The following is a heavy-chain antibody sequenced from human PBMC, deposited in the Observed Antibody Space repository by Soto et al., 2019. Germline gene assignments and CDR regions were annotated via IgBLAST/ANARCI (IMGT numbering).Heavy chain of an antibody. CDR2: INPSDGST. V-gene: IGHV1-46*01. CDR1: GYTFTSYY. D-gene: IGHD3-3*01. Sequence: ASVKVSCKASGYTFTSYYMHWVRQAPGQGLEWMGIINPSDGSTSYAQKFQGRFTMTRATTTSTVYMELSSLRSEDTAVYFCARDNGSGYYPHYYYYGMDVWGQGTTVTVSS. J-gene: IGHJ6*02. CDR3: ARDNGSGYYPHYYYYGMDV.